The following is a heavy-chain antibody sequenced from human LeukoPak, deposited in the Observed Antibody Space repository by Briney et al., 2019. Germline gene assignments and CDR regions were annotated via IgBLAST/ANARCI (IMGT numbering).Heavy chain of an antibody. CDR3: ARAVAGTDEIDS. CDR2: FGCGGDT. J-gene: IGHJ4*02. Sequence: GGSLRLSCAVSGFSFSSFDKLWVRQATGKGLESVSAFGCGGDTYYAGSVKGRFTISRESAKNSFYLQMNSLSAGDTAVYFCARAVAGTDEIDSWGQGTLVTVSS. D-gene: IGHD6-19*01. V-gene: IGHV3-13*01. CDR1: GFSFSSFD.